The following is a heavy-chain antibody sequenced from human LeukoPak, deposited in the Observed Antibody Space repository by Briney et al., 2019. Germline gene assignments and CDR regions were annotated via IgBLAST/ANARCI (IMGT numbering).Heavy chain of an antibody. D-gene: IGHD2-21*01. CDR2: INPNSGGT. Sequence: ASVTVSCKTSGYSFTDYYMHWVRQAPGQGLEWMGWINPNSGGTSAAQKFQGRVTMTRDMSITTVYMEVSWLTSDDTAIYYCARADRLHGGPYLIGPWGQGTLVTVSS. CDR3: ARADRLHGGPYLIGP. J-gene: IGHJ5*02. CDR1: GYSFTDYY. V-gene: IGHV1-2*02.